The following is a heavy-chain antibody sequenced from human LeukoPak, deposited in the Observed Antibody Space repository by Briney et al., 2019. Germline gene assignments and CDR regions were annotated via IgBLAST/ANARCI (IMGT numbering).Heavy chain of an antibody. D-gene: IGHD3-3*01. Sequence: ASVKVSCKASGYTFTSYGISWVRQAPGQGLEWMGWISAYNGNTNYAQKLQGRVTMTTDTSTSTAYMELRSLRSDDTAVYYCARAAYYDFWSGYYRGGYYYMDVWGKGTTVTVSS. CDR3: ARAAYYDFWSGYYRGGYYYMDV. J-gene: IGHJ6*03. CDR1: GYTFTSYG. V-gene: IGHV1-18*01. CDR2: ISAYNGNT.